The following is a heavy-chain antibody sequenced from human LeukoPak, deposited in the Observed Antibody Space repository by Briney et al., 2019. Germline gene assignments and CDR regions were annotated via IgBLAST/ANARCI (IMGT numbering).Heavy chain of an antibody. CDR2: INHSGST. V-gene: IGHV4-34*01. CDR3: ARTAIWLRYFDY. Sequence: SETLSLTCAVYGGSFSGYYWSWIRQPPGKGLEWIGEINHSGSTNYNPSLKSRVTISVDTSKNQFSLKLSSVTAADTAVYYCARTAIWLRYFDYWGQGTLVTVSS. CDR1: GGSFSGYY. J-gene: IGHJ4*02. D-gene: IGHD5-18*01.